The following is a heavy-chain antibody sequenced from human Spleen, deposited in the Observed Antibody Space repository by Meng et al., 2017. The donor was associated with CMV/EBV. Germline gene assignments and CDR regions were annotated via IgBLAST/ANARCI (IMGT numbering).Heavy chain of an antibody. J-gene: IGHJ6*02. CDR2: IIPIFGTA. Sequence: SVKVSCKASGGTFSTYAFTWIRQAPGQGLEWMGGIIPIFGTANYAQKFQGRVTMTTDTSTSTAYMELRSLRSDDTAVYYCARAYLKNYYGMDVWGQGTTVTVSS. CDR3: ARAYLKNYYGMDV. V-gene: IGHV1-69*05. CDR1: GGTFSTYA.